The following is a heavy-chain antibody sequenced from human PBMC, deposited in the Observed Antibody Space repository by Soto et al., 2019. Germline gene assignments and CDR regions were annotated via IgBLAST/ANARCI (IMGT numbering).Heavy chain of an antibody. CDR2: INPILSMS. V-gene: IGHV1-69*02. Sequence: SVKVSCKASGDTFSFYTINWVQQAPGLGLEWVGRINPILSMSNYAQKFQGRVTMTADKSTNTAYMELRSLRSEDTAMYYCATSYGSGYRAFDYWGQGALVTVSS. D-gene: IGHD3-10*01. J-gene: IGHJ4*02. CDR3: ATSYGSGYRAFDY. CDR1: GDTFSFYT.